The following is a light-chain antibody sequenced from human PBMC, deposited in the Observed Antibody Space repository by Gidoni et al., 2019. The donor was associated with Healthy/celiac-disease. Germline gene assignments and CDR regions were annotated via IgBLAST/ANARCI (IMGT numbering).Light chain of an antibody. CDR3: QQYGSSTWT. V-gene: IGKV3-20*01. Sequence: EVVLTQSPGTRSWSPGERATLSCRASQSVSSSYLAWYQQKPGQAPRLLFYGASSRATGIPARFSGSGSGTDFTLTISRLEPEDFAVYYCQQYGSSTWTFGQGTKVEIK. CDR2: GAS. J-gene: IGKJ1*01. CDR1: QSVSSSY.